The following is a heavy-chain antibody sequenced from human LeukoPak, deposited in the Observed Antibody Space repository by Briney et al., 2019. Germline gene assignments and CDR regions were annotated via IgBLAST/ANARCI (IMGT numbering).Heavy chain of an antibody. CDR2: ITTSGGST. CDR3: ARNLGFYGSGSSFY. Sequence: PGGSLRLSCAASGFTFSSYAMSWVRQAPGKGLEWVSSITTSGGSTSYADSVKGRFTISRDTSMNTLYLQMNSLRVEDTAVYYCARNLGFYGSGSSFYWGQGTLVTVSS. J-gene: IGHJ4*02. D-gene: IGHD3-10*01. V-gene: IGHV3-23*01. CDR1: GFTFSSYA.